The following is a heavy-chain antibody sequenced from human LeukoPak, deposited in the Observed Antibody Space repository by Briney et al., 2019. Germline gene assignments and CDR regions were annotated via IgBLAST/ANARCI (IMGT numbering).Heavy chain of an antibody. CDR2: ICGSGGRT. Sequence: PGGSLRLSCAPSGFTFCSYAMSWVRQAPGRGVECVSPICGSGGRTYYADSVNGLFTISSNNSNNSLYLQKNRMSAENTAVYYCESPPSPIVVVTASNPGLYWGQGTLVTVSS. V-gene: IGHV3-23*01. CDR1: GFTFCSYA. J-gene: IGHJ4*02. D-gene: IGHD2-21*02. CDR3: ESPPSPIVVVTASNPGLY.